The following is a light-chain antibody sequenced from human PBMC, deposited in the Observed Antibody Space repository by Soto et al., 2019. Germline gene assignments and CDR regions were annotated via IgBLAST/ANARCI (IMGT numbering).Light chain of an antibody. V-gene: IGKV1-17*01. J-gene: IGKJ5*01. CDR1: QDIRND. CDR3: QQYNSYPIT. Sequence: IPITPSASSLSASVGDRVTITCRASQDIRNDLGWYQQKPGEAPKRLIYAASSLQSGVPSRFSGSASGTEFTLTISSLQPDDFATYYCQQYNSYPITFGQGTRLEIK. CDR2: AAS.